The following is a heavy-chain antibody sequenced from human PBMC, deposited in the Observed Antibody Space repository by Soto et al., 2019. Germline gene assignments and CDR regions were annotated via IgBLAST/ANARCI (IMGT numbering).Heavy chain of an antibody. J-gene: IGHJ6*03. V-gene: IGHV5-51*01. CDR2: IYPGDSDT. Sequence: GESLKISCKGSGYSFTSYWIGWVRQMPGKGLEWMGIIYPGDSDTRYSPSFQGQVTISADKSISTAYLQWSSLKASDTAMYYCARLRGEYCSSTSCPDRGADYYYYYMDVWGKGTTVTVSS. CDR1: GYSFTSYW. D-gene: IGHD2-2*01. CDR3: ARLRGEYCSSTSCPDRGADYYYYYMDV.